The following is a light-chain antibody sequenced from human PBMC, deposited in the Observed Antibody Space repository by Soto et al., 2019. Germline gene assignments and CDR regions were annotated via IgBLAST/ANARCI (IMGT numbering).Light chain of an antibody. CDR3: QQRGT. J-gene: IGKJ2*01. V-gene: IGKV1-33*01. CDR1: QDISNY. CDR2: DAS. Sequence: DIQMTQSPSSLSASVGDRVTITCQASQDISNYLNWYQQKPGKAPKLLIYDASNLETGVPSRFSGSGSGTDFSFTISRLQPEDIATYYCQQRGTFGQGTKLKIK.